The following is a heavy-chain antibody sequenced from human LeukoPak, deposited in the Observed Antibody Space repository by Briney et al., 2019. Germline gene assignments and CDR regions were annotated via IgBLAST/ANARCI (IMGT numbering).Heavy chain of an antibody. V-gene: IGHV3-23*01. CDR3: ANDSTWIQLWFGY. J-gene: IGHJ4*02. CDR2: ISGSGGST. Sequence: LRPSCAASGFAFRGDVITWVRQAPGKGLEWVSAISGSGGSTYYADSVEGRFTISRDNSKNTLYLQMNSLRAEDTAVYYCANDSTWIQLWFGYWGQGTLVTVSS. D-gene: IGHD5-18*01. CDR1: GFAFRGDV.